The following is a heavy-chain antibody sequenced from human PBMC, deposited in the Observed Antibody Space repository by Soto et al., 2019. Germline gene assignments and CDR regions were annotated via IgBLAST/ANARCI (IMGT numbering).Heavy chain of an antibody. D-gene: IGHD3-10*01. CDR3: AKDLSGSIWVRGPWYYYGMDV. V-gene: IGHV3-30*18. CDR2: ISYDGSNK. Sequence: PGGSLRLSCAASGFTFSSYGMHWVRQAPGKGLEWVAAISYDGSNKYYADSVKGRFTISRDNSKNTLYLQMNSLRAEDTAVYYCAKDLSGSIWVRGPWYYYGMDVWGQGTTVTVSS. CDR1: GFTFSSYG. J-gene: IGHJ6*02.